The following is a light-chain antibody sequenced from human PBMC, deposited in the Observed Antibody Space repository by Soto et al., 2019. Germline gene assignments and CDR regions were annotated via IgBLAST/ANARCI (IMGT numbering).Light chain of an antibody. CDR3: HKYNSAPYT. CDR1: QSIDNH. Sequence: DIQMTQSPSSLSASVGDRVTITCRASQSIDNHLAWYQQKPGKAPNLLIYAASTLQSGVPSRFSGSGFGTDFTLTISSLQPEDVATYYCHKYNSAPYTFGPGTKVDIK. CDR2: AAS. J-gene: IGKJ3*01. V-gene: IGKV1-27*01.